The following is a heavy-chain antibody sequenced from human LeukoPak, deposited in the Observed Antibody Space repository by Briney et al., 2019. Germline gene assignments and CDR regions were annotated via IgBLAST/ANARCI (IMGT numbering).Heavy chain of an antibody. D-gene: IGHD4-17*01. CDR2: IWSDGSFK. Sequence: GGSLRLSCAASGFIFSDYGMHWVRQAPGKGLEWVTFIWSDGSFKSYAASVKGRFSISRDNSKDTFYLQMDSLTPEDTAVYYCAKEKTTVTSRGAFEIWGHGTMVTVSS. CDR1: GFIFSDYG. V-gene: IGHV3-30*02. CDR3: AKEKTTVTSRGAFEI. J-gene: IGHJ3*02.